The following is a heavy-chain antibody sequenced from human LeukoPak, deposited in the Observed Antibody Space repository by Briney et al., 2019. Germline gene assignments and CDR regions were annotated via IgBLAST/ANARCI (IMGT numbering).Heavy chain of an antibody. CDR1: GFTFSSYW. Sequence: GGSLRLSCAASGFTFSSYWMSWVRQAPGKGLEGVDNIKQDGSEKYYVDSMKGRFTISRDNAKNSLYLQMNSLRAEDTAVYYCARDPYSSGWPSYYYYGMDVWGQGTTVTVSS. CDR3: ARDPYSSGWPSYYYYGMDV. D-gene: IGHD6-19*01. V-gene: IGHV3-7*01. CDR2: IKQDGSEK. J-gene: IGHJ6*02.